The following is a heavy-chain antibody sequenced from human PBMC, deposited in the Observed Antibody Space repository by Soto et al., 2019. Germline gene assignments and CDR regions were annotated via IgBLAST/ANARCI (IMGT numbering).Heavy chain of an antibody. D-gene: IGHD2-15*01. Sequence: ASVKVSCKASGGTFSSYAISWVRQAPGQGLEWMGGIIPIFGTANYAQKFQGRVTITADESTSTAYMGLSSLRSEDTAVYYCARAAQENYYYYGMDVWGQGTTVTVSS. J-gene: IGHJ6*02. CDR2: IIPIFGTA. CDR3: ARAAQENYYYYGMDV. CDR1: GGTFSSYA. V-gene: IGHV1-69*13.